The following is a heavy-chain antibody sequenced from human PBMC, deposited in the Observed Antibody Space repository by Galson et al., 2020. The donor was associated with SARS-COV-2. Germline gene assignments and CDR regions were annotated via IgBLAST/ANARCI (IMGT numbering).Heavy chain of an antibody. J-gene: IGHJ4*02. CDR1: GFTFSSYA. V-gene: IGHV3-23*01. Sequence: GGSLRLSCAASGFTFSSYAMSWVRQAPGKGLEWVSAISGSGGSTYYADSVKGRFTISRDNSKNTLYLQMNSLRAEDTAVYYCAKGLYSGSSIGLNYFDYWGQGTLVTVSS. CDR3: AKGLYSGSSIGLNYFDY. D-gene: IGHD1-26*01. CDR2: ISGSGGST.